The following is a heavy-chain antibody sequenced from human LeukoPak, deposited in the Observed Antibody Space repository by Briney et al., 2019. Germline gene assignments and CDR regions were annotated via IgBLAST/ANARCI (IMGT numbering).Heavy chain of an antibody. V-gene: IGHV3-15*01. Sequence: GGSLRLSCAASVFTFSNAWMNWVRQAPGKGLEWVGHIKSKTDDGTTDYAAPVKGRFTISRDDSKNTLYLQMNSLKTEDTAVYYCTARNFDYWGQGTLVTVSS. CDR2: IKSKTDDGTT. CDR3: TARNFDY. J-gene: IGHJ4*02. CDR1: VFTFSNAW.